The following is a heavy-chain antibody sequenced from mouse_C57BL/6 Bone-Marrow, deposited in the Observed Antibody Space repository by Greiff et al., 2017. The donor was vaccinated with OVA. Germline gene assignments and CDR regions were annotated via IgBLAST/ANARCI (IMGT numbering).Heavy chain of an antibody. J-gene: IGHJ2*01. CDR3: ARCDSSGYYY. CDR2: IYPGDGDT. Sequence: VQLQESGPELVKPGASVKISCKASGYAFSSSWMNWVKQRPGKGLEWIGRIYPGDGDTNYNGKFKGKATLTADKSSSTAYMQLSSLTSEDSAVYFCARCDSSGYYYWGQGTTLTVSS. D-gene: IGHD3-2*02. V-gene: IGHV1-82*01. CDR1: GYAFSSSW.